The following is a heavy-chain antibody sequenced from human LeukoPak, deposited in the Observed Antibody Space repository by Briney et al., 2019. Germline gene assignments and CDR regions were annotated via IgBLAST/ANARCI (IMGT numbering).Heavy chain of an antibody. CDR2: IIPIFGTA. J-gene: IGHJ3*02. Sequence: SVKVSCKASGGTFSSYAISWVRQAPGQGLEWMGGIIPIFGTANYAQKFQGRVTITADKSTSTAYMELSSLRSEDTAVYYCARVSAGVIGMKDVFDIWGQGTMVTVSS. CDR1: GGTFSSYA. V-gene: IGHV1-69*06. CDR3: ARVSAGVIGMKDVFDI. D-gene: IGHD3-16*02.